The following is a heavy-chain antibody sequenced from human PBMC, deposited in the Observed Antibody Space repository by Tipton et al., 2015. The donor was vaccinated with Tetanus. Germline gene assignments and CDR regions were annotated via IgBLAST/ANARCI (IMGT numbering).Heavy chain of an antibody. CDR2: IIPMFGTV. Sequence: QSGAEVKKPGSSVKVSCKASGGIFTSYAFIWVRQAPGQGLEWMGGIIPMFGTVKYAQKFQGRVTITADESTSTVYMELSSLRSDDTAMYYCARGNYDDWGGYSPNFDYWGQGTLVTVSS. D-gene: IGHD3-3*01. CDR3: ARGNYDDWGGYSPNFDY. V-gene: IGHV1-69*01. CDR1: GGIFTSYA. J-gene: IGHJ4*02.